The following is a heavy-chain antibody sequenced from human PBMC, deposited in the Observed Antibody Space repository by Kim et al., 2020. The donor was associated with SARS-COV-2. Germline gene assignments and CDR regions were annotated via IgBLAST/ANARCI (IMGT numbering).Heavy chain of an antibody. Sequence: YGGSVKGRFSTSRENSERAIYLQMNSLGAGDTAIYYCAKTLLPGKISFDSWGQGTQVTVSS. CDR3: AKTLLPGKISFDS. D-gene: IGHD1-1*01. J-gene: IGHJ4*02. V-gene: IGHV3-23*03.